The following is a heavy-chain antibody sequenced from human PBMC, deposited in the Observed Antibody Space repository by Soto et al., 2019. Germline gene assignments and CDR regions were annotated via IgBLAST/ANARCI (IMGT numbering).Heavy chain of an antibody. CDR3: STGGKYYGMDV. CDR1: GFTFSNAW. CDR2: IKSKTDGGTT. D-gene: IGHD1-26*01. V-gene: IGHV3-15*01. J-gene: IGHJ6*02. Sequence: GGSLRLSCAASGFTFSNAWMSWVRQGPGKGLEWVGRIKSKTDGGTTDYAAPVKGRFTVSRDDSKNILYLQMNSLKTEDTAVYYCSTGGKYYGMDVWGQGTTVTVPS.